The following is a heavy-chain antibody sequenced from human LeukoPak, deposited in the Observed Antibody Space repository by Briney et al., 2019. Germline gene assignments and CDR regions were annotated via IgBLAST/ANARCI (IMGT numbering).Heavy chain of an antibody. D-gene: IGHD3-10*01. V-gene: IGHV3-20*04. CDR1: GFTFDDYG. CDR3: ATFPYQTFSTALWFDTNDAFDI. CDR2: INWNGGST. J-gene: IGHJ3*02. Sequence: AGGSLRLSCAASGFTFDDYGMSWVRQAPGKGLEWVSGINWNGGSTGYADSVKGRFTISRDNAKNSLYLQMNSLRAEDTALYYCATFPYQTFSTALWFDTNDAFDIWGQGTMVTVSS.